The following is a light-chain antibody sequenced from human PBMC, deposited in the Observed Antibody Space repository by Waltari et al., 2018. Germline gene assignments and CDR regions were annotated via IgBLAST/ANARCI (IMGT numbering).Light chain of an antibody. V-gene: IGKV1-16*01. CDR1: RRINNY. J-gene: IGKJ5*01. CDR2: DAS. Sequence: DVQMTQSPSSLSASVGDRLIITCRASRRINNYLPWFLQKPGEAPKSLLYDASRLQSGVPSRFSGRGAGTDVTHTIRSLQPQDFGDYYCQQYSSNPITFGEGSRLEIK. CDR3: QQYSSNPIT.